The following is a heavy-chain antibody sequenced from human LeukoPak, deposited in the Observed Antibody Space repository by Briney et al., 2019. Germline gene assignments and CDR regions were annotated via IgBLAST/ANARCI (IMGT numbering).Heavy chain of an antibody. CDR3: ARGKSGYSL. D-gene: IGHD3-22*01. J-gene: IGHJ4*02. V-gene: IGHV1-2*02. Sequence: ASVTVSCTVSGYTFTENYIHWVRQTPGQGLEWMGLINPHTGAANYTQNFQGRVTLTRDTSSSTAYMHLSSLRSDDTAVYYCARGKSGYSLWGQGTPVTVSS. CDR1: GYTFTENY. CDR2: INPHTGAA.